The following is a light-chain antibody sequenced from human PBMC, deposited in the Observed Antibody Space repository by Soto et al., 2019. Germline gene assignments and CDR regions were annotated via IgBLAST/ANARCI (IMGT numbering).Light chain of an antibody. J-gene: IGLJ3*02. CDR1: SSNIGSAYD. V-gene: IGLV1-40*01. Sequence: QLVLTQPPSVSGAPGQSVTISCTGSSSNIGSAYDVHWYQQVPGTAPKLLIYNNDNRPSGVPDRFSGSKSGTSASLAITGLQAEDEADYYCQSYDSSLSVVFGGGTKVTVL. CDR2: NND. CDR3: QSYDSSLSVV.